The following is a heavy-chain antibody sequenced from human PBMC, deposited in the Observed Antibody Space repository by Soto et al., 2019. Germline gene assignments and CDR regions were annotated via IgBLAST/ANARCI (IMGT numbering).Heavy chain of an antibody. CDR3: VRDRFGSWTFDY. Sequence: QVQLVQSGAEVKEPGASVKVSCKASGYNFASNHMHWGRQIPGQGLEWMGIIHPTDGSTSYAQRFRGRITLTRDAPTNTDYMELRGLTSEDTAVYYCVRDRFGSWTFDYWGQGTLLTVSS. CDR2: IHPTDGST. J-gene: IGHJ4*02. D-gene: IGHD6-13*01. V-gene: IGHV1-46*01. CDR1: GYNFASNH.